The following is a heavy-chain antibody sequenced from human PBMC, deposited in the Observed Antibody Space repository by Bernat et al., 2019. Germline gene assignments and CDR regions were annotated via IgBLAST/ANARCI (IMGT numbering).Heavy chain of an antibody. V-gene: IGHV1-3*01. D-gene: IGHD3-10*01. Sequence: QVQLVQSGAEVKKPGSSVKVSCEASGYTFTSYVMHWVRQAPGQRLEWMGWINAGNGNTQYSQNFQGRVTITRDTSASTAYMELRSLSSEDTAVNYCARQYFSVINWIDPWGQGTLVTVSS. CDR3: ARQYFSVINWIDP. CDR2: INAGNGNT. CDR1: GYTFTSYV. J-gene: IGHJ5*02.